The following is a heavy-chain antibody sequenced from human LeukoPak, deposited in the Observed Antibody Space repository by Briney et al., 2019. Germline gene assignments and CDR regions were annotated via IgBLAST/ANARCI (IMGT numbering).Heavy chain of an antibody. V-gene: IGHV6-1*01. D-gene: IGHD5-12*01. CDR3: ASSVRGYSGYDFRYYYYGMDV. CDR1: GDSVSSNSAA. CDR2: TYYRSKWYN. Sequence: SQTLSFTCAISGDSVSSNSAAWNWIRQSPSRGLEWLGRTYYRSKWYNDYAVSVKSRITINPDTSKNQFSLQLNSVTPEDTAVYYCASSVRGYSGYDFRYYYYGMDVWGQGTTVTVSS. J-gene: IGHJ6*02.